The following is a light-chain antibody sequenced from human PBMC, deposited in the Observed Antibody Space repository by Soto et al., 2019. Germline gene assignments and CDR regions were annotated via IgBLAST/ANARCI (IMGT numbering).Light chain of an antibody. CDR3: QQYNNWPRT. V-gene: IGKV3-15*01. Sequence: ETVMTQSPATRSVSPGERATLSGRARQSVSSNVAWYQQKPGQAPRLLIYGASTRATGIPARFSGSGSGTEFTLTISSLQSEDFAVYYCQQYNNWPRTFGQGTKVDIK. J-gene: IGKJ1*01. CDR2: GAS. CDR1: QSVSSN.